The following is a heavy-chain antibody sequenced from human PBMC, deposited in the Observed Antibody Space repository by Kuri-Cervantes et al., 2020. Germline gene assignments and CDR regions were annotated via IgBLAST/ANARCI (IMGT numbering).Heavy chain of an antibody. CDR2: MNPNSGNT. V-gene: IGHV1-8*01. CDR3: ARGVHDYSPGYYYYYMDV. D-gene: IGHD4-11*01. J-gene: IGHJ6*03. CDR1: GYTFTSYD. Sequence: ASVKVSCKASGYTFTSYDINWVRQATGQGLEWMGWMNPNSGNTGYAQKFQGRVTMTRNTSISTAYMELGSLRSEDTAVYYCARGVHDYSPGYYYYYMDVWGKGTTVTVSS.